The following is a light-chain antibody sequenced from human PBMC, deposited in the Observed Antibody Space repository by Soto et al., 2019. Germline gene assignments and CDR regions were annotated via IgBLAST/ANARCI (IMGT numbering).Light chain of an antibody. CDR3: QQYNGYRWT. Sequence: DIQMTQSPSTLSGSVGDRVTITCRASQTISSWLAWYQQKPGKAPKLLIYKASTLKSGVPSRFSGSGSGTEFTLTISSLQPDDFATYYCQQYNGYRWTFGQGTKVDIK. J-gene: IGKJ1*01. V-gene: IGKV1-5*03. CDR2: KAS. CDR1: QTISSW.